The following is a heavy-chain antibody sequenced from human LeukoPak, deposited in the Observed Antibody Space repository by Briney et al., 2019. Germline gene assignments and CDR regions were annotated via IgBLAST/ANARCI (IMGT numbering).Heavy chain of an antibody. D-gene: IGHD3-10*01. CDR3: ARDITMVRKPLDY. J-gene: IGHJ4*02. CDR1: GGSISSSSYY. Sequence: SETLSLTCTVSGGSISSSSYYWGWIRQPPGMGLDWLGSIYYSGGTYYNPSLKSRVTISVDTSKNQFSLKLSSVTAADTAVYYCARDITMVRKPLDYWGQGTLVTVSS. V-gene: IGHV4-39*07. CDR2: IYYSGGT.